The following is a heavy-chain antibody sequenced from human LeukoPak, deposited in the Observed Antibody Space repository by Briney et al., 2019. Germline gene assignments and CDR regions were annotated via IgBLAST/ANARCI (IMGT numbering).Heavy chain of an antibody. J-gene: IGHJ4*02. CDR2: YIPMFGTA. CDR3: AGASSKWELSF. Sequence: ASVKVSCKACGGTFSRYAISWVRQAPGQGLEWMGGYIPMFGTANYAQNFQNRVTITADESTSTFSMEVSSLRPEDTAVYFCAGASSKWELSFWGKGTLVTVSS. D-gene: IGHD1-26*01. V-gene: IGHV1-69*13. CDR1: GGTFSRYA.